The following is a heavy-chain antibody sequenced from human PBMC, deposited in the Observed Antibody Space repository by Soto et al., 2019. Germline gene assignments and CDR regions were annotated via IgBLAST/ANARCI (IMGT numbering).Heavy chain of an antibody. D-gene: IGHD6-19*01. J-gene: IGHJ4*02. CDR2: ISYDGSNK. Sequence: QPGGSLRLSCAASGFTFSSYAMHWVRQAPGKGLEWVAVISYDGSNKYYADSVKGRFTISRDNSKNTLYLQMNSLRAEDTAVYYCARDGPEYSSGRTRRAGKPYYFDDWGQGTLVTVSS. V-gene: IGHV3-30-3*01. CDR3: ARDGPEYSSGRTRRAGKPYYFDD. CDR1: GFTFSSYA.